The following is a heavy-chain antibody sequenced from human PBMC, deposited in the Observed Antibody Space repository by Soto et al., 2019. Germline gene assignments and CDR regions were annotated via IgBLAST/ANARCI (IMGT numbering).Heavy chain of an antibody. D-gene: IGHD2-15*01. J-gene: IGHJ6*03. CDR3: ARGIVVVVAATIYYYYYMDV. CDR1: GGSSSGYY. CDR2: INHSGST. Sequence: SETLSLTCAVYGGSSSGYYWSWIRQPPGKGLEWIGEINHSGSTNYNPSLKSRVTISVDTSKNQFSLKLSSVTAADTAVYYCARGIVVVVAATIYYYYYMDVWGKGTTVTVSS. V-gene: IGHV4-34*01.